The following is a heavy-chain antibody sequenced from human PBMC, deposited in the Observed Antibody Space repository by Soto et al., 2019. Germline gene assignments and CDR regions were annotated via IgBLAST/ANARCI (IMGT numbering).Heavy chain of an antibody. D-gene: IGHD6-13*01. CDR2: IKSKTDGGTT. V-gene: IGHV3-15*07. CDR1: GFTFSNAW. Sequence: GGSLRLSCAASGFTFSNAWMNWVRQAPGKGLEWVGRIKSKTDGGTTDYAAPVKGRFTISRDDSKNTLYLQMNSLKTEDTAVYYCTTDSPYSSSWYWFDPWGQGTLVTVSS. CDR3: TTDSPYSSSWYWFDP. J-gene: IGHJ5*02.